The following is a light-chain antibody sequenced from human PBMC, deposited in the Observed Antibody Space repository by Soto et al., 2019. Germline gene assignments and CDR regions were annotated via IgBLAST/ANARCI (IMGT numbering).Light chain of an antibody. V-gene: IGKV3-15*01. CDR3: QQYNEWPRK. CDR2: GAS. CDR1: QSVAND. Sequence: VMTQSPATLSVSPLERATLSCSSSQSVANDLALYQQKVGQAPRLLIYGASTRATGIPARFSGSGSGTDFTLIISSLQSEDFAVFYCQQYNEWPRKFGQGTKVDIK. J-gene: IGKJ1*01.